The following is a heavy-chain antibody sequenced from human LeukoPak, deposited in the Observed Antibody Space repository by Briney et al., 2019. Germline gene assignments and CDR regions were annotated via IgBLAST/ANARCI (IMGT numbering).Heavy chain of an antibody. J-gene: IGHJ4*02. Sequence: PSETLSLTCTVSGGSVSGHHWSWIRQPPGKGLEWIGHIHYSGSTNYNAPLKSRVTMSVDTSKNHFSLNLSSVTAADTAVYYCARDIRVVGATLYSDFWGQGTLVTVSS. V-gene: IGHV4-59*02. CDR1: GGSVSGHH. CDR2: IHYSGST. D-gene: IGHD1-26*01. CDR3: ARDIRVVGATLYSDF.